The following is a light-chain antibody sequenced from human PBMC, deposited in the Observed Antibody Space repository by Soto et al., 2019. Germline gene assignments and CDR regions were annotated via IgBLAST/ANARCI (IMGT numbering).Light chain of an antibody. Sequence: EIVLTQSPATLSLSPGERATLSCRASQSVSSYLAWYQQKPGQAPRLLIYDASNRATGIPARFSGSGSATEFSIPTSSLVPYDVAVSYCWQRSNWPPLTFGQGTKVEIK. J-gene: IGKJ1*01. CDR2: DAS. V-gene: IGKV3-11*01. CDR1: QSVSSY. CDR3: WQRSNWPPLT.